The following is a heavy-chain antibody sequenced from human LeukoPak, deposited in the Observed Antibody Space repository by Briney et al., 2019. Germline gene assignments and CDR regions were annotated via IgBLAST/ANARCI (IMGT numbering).Heavy chain of an antibody. CDR3: ARDPPWGYTV. J-gene: IGHJ4*02. CDR1: GDSISSFY. V-gene: IGHV4-59*12. CDR2: ISYSGST. D-gene: IGHD1-1*01. Sequence: SETLSLTCTVSGDSISSFYWSWIRQPPGKGLEWIGYISYSGSTNYNPSLKSRVTISVDTSKNQFSLKLSSVTAADTAVYYCARDPPWGYTVWGQGTLVTVSS.